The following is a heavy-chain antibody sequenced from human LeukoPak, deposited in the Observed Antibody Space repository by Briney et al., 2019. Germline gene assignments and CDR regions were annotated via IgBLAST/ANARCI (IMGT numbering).Heavy chain of an antibody. J-gene: IGHJ4*02. CDR1: GFTFSSYA. Sequence: GGSLRLSCAASGFTFSSYAMSWVRQAPGKGLEWVSAITNGGGSTYYADSVKGRFTISRDNSKNTLYLQMNSLRAEDTAVYYCAKGSSSSRPYYFDYWGQGTLVTVSS. CDR2: ITNGGGST. V-gene: IGHV3-23*01. D-gene: IGHD6-13*01. CDR3: AKGSSSSRPYYFDY.